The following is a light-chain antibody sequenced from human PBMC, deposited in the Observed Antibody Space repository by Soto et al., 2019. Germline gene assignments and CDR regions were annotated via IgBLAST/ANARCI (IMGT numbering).Light chain of an antibody. V-gene: IGKV1-39*01. CDR1: QSISSY. CDR3: QQSYSTPP. CDR2: AAS. Sequence: DIQMTQSPSSLSASVGDRVTITGRASQSISSYLNWYQQKPGKAPKLLIYAASSLQSGVPSRFSGSGSGTDFTLTISSLQPEDFATYYCQQSYSTPPFGQGTKVEIK. J-gene: IGKJ1*01.